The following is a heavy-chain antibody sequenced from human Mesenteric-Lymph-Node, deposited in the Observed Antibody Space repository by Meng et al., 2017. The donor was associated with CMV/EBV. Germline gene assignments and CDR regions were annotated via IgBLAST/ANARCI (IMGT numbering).Heavy chain of an antibody. D-gene: IGHD3-3*01. J-gene: IGHJ4*02. V-gene: IGHV3-11*01. CDR2: ISSSGSTI. Sequence: GESLKISCAASGFTFSDYYMSWIRQAPGKGLEWVSYISSSGSTIYYADSVKGRFTISRDNAKNSLYLQMNSLRAEDTAVYYCARYYDFWGGSSNVYFFDSWGQGTQVTVSS. CDR3: ARYYDFWGGSSNVYFFDS. CDR1: GFTFSDYY.